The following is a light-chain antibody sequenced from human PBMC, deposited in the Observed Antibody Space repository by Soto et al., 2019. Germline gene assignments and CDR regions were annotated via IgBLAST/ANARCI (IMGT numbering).Light chain of an antibody. CDR1: ASNIGSNF. J-gene: IGLJ2*01. Sequence: QSVLTQPPSASGPPGQRVTISCSGRASNIGSNFVSWYQVVPGTAPKLLIYTNSHRPSGVPDRFSGSRSGTSASLDISGLQSDDEADYVCATWDDNVKGPVFGGGTKLTVL. CDR3: ATWDDNVKGPV. CDR2: TNS. V-gene: IGLV1-44*01.